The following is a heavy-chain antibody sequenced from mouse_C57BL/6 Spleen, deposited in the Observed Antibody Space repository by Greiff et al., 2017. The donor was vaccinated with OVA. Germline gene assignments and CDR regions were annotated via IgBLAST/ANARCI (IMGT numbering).Heavy chain of an antibody. V-gene: IGHV1-82*01. CDR1: GYAFSSSW. CDR3: ANNYGSSEYFDY. CDR2: IYPGDGDT. D-gene: IGHD1-1*01. Sequence: QVQLQQSGPELVKPGASVTISCKASGYAFSSSWMNWVKQRPGQGLEWIGRIYPGDGDTNYNGKFKGKATLTADRSSSTAYMKLSSLTSEHSAVYFCANNYGSSEYFDYWGQGTTLTVSS. J-gene: IGHJ2*01.